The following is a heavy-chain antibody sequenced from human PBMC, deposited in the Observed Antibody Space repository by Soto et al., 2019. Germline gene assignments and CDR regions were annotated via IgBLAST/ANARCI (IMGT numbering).Heavy chain of an antibody. Sequence: QVQLVQSGAEVKKPGSSVKVSCKASGGTFSSYAISWVRQAPGQGLEWMGGIIPIFGTANYAQKFQGRVTITADKSTSTAYMELSSLRSEDTAVYYCASVLVDTAMVTFNWFDPWGQGTLVTVSS. CDR3: ASVLVDTAMVTFNWFDP. V-gene: IGHV1-69*06. CDR1: GGTFSSYA. D-gene: IGHD5-18*01. J-gene: IGHJ5*02. CDR2: IIPIFGTA.